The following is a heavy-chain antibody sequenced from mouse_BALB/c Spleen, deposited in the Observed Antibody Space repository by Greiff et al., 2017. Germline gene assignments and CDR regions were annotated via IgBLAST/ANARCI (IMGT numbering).Heavy chain of an antibody. CDR3: ARNPTYYAMDY. CDR2: INPSTGYT. D-gene: IGHD2-10*01. J-gene: IGHJ4*01. V-gene: IGHV1-7*01. CDR1: GYTFTSYW. Sequence: QVQLKESGAELAKPGASVKMSCKASGYTFTSYWMHWVKQRPGQGLEWIGYINPSTGYTEYNQKFKDKATLTADKSSSTAYMQLSSLTSEDSAVHYCARNPTYYAMDYWGQGTSVTVSS.